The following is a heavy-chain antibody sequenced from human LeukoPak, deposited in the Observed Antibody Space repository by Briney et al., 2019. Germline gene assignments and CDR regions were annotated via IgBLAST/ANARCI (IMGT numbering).Heavy chain of an antibody. Sequence: GGSLRLSCAASGFTVSSNYMSWVRQAPGKGLEWVSVIFSGGSTYYADSVKGRFTISRDNSKNTLYLQTNSLRAEDTAVYYCAREGYCSSTSCYRYFDYWGQGTLVTVSS. J-gene: IGHJ4*02. V-gene: IGHV3-53*01. CDR1: GFTVSSNY. CDR3: AREGYCSSTSCYRYFDY. D-gene: IGHD2-2*01. CDR2: IFSGGST.